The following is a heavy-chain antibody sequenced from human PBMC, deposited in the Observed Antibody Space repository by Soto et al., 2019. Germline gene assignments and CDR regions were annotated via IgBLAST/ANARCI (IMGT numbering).Heavy chain of an antibody. CDR1: GGTFSSYA. CDR2: IIPIFGTA. CDR3: ASRETETQRSQLWLPDY. Sequence: ASVKVSCNASGGTFSSYAISGVRQAPGQGLEWMGGIIPIFGTANYAQKFQGRVTITADESTSTAYMELSSLRSEDTAVYYCASRETETQRSQLWLPDYWGQGTLVTVSS. D-gene: IGHD5-18*01. V-gene: IGHV1-69*13. J-gene: IGHJ4*02.